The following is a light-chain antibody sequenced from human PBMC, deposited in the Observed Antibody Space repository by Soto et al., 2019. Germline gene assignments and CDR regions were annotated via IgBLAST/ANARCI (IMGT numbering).Light chain of an antibody. CDR3: QQYNKWPRT. Sequence: EIVITQSPATLSVSPGERATLSCRASQSVSINLAWYQQKPGQAPRRLIFGASFRANGIPARFSSSGSGTEFTLTISNLQTEDFAVYYCQQYNKWPRTFGQGTKVDIK. J-gene: IGKJ1*01. CDR1: QSVSIN. V-gene: IGKV3-15*01. CDR2: GAS.